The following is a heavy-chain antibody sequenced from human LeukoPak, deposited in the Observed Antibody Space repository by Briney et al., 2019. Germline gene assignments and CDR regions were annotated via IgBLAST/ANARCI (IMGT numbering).Heavy chain of an antibody. CDR3: AREVTSRKAPHTAMVGLFDY. V-gene: IGHV3-30*04. J-gene: IGHJ4*02. Sequence: PGGSLRLSCAASGFTFSSYAMHWVRQAPGKGLEWVAVISYDGSNKYYADSVKGRFTISRDNSKNTLYLQMNSLRAEDTAVYYCAREVTSRKAPHTAMVGLFDYWGQGTLVTVSS. D-gene: IGHD5-18*01. CDR1: GFTFSSYA. CDR2: ISYDGSNK.